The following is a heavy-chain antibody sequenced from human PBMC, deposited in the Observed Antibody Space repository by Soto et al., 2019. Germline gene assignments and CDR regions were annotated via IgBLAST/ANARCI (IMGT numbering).Heavy chain of an antibody. V-gene: IGHV3-30*18. CDR3: AKDANPHVLRFLEWLPNYYSYYGMDV. CDR2: ISYDGSNK. Sequence: PVGSLRLSCAASGFTFSSYGMHWVRQAPGKGLEWVAVISYDGSNKYYADSVKGRFTISRDNSKNTLYLQMKSLRAEDTAVYYCAKDANPHVLRFLEWLPNYYSYYGMDVCGQGTTVTVYS. J-gene: IGHJ6*02. CDR1: GFTFSSYG. D-gene: IGHD3-3*01.